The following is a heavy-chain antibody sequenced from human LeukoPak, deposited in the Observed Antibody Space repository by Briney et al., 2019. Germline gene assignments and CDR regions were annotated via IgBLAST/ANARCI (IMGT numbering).Heavy chain of an antibody. CDR1: GGSFSGYY. CDR3: ARAQAAAGVDY. V-gene: IGHV4-34*01. J-gene: IGHJ4*02. D-gene: IGHD6-13*01. CDR2: INHSGST. Sequence: SETLSLTCAVYGGSFSGYYWSWIRQPPGKGLEWTGEINHSGSTNYNPSLKSRVTISVDTSKNQFSLKLSSVTAADTAVYYCARAQAAAGVDYWGQGTLVTVSS.